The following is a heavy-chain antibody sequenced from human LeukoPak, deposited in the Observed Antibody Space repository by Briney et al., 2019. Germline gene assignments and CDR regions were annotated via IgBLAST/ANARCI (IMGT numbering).Heavy chain of an antibody. CDR1: GFTVSSNY. J-gene: IGHJ2*01. V-gene: IGHV3-53*01. Sequence: GGSLRLSCAASGFTVSSNYMSWVRQAPGKGLEWVSVIYSDGSTFYADSVKGRFTISRDNSKNTLYLQMNSLRAEDTAVYHCARYDFILISYFDLRGRGTLVTVSS. CDR3: ARYDFILISYFDL. CDR2: IYSDGST. D-gene: IGHD3-3*01.